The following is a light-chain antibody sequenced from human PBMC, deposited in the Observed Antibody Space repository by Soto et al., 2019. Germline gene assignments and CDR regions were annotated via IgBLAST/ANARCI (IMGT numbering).Light chain of an antibody. CDR1: SSNIGAGYD. CDR3: QSYDSSLSGYV. V-gene: IGLV1-40*01. CDR2: GNS. Sequence: QSVLTQPPSVSGAPGQTVTISCTGSSSNIGAGYDVNWYHQLPGTAPQLLIHGNSNRPSGVPDRFSGYKSGSSASLAITGLQAEDEADYFCQSYDSSLSGYVFGPGTKVTVL. J-gene: IGLJ1*01.